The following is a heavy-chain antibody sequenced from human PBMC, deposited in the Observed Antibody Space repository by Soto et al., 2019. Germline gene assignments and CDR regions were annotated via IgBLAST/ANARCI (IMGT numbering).Heavy chain of an antibody. CDR1: GGSFSGYY. V-gene: IGHV4-34*01. J-gene: IGHJ4*02. D-gene: IGHD3-10*01. Sequence: ASETLSLTCAVYGGSFSGYYWTWIRQPPGKGLEWIGEINDSGISDCNPSLESRLTISVDTSKSQFSLELKSATAADTAVYYCARRGSSHMVRGVTTAIDYWGRGTLVTVSS. CDR2: INDSGIS. CDR3: ARRGSSHMVRGVTTAIDY.